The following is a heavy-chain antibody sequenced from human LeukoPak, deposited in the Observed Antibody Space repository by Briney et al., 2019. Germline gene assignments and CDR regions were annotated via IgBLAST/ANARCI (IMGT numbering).Heavy chain of an antibody. CDR3: ARGGYGVVVAARHRNWFDP. V-gene: IGHV4-34*01. CDR1: GGSFSGYY. CDR2: INHSGST. Sequence: SETLSLTCAVYGGSFSGYYWSWIRQPPGKGLEWIGEINHSGSTNYNPSLKSRVTISVDTSKNQFSLKLSSVTAADTAVYYCARGGYGVVVAARHRNWFDPWGQGTLVTVSS. J-gene: IGHJ5*02. D-gene: IGHD2-15*01.